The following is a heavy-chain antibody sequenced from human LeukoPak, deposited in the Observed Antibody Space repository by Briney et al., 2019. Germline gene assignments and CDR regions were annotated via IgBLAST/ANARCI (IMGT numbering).Heavy chain of an antibody. J-gene: IGHJ4*02. CDR1: GFTFSSYE. V-gene: IGHV3-48*03. Sequence: GGSLRLSRAASGFTFSSYEMNWVRQAPGKGLEWVSYISSSGSTIYYADSVKGRFTISRDNAKNSLYLQMNSLRAEDTAVYYCAREHIVGATFDYWGQGTLVTVSS. D-gene: IGHD1-26*01. CDR2: ISSSGSTI. CDR3: AREHIVGATFDY.